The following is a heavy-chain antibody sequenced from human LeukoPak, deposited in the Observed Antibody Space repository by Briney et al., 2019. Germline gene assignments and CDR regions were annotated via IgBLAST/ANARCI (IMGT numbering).Heavy chain of an antibody. CDR2: IYFSGTT. Sequence: PAETLSLTCTVPGDSINAYYWGWIRPPPGKGLEWIGYIYFSGTTKYNPSLESRVTISVDTSKNQFSLKLSSVTAADTAVYYCARRRAEGGSNGHYNWFDPWGQGILVTVSS. CDR1: GDSINAYY. V-gene: IGHV4-59*08. D-gene: IGHD6-13*01. CDR3: ARRRAEGGSNGHYNWFDP. J-gene: IGHJ5*02.